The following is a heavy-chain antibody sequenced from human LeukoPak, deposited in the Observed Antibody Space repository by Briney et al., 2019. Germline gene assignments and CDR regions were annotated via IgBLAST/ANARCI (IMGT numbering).Heavy chain of an antibody. CDR3: ARSASTYYYDSSGYYLDY. J-gene: IGHJ4*02. CDR2: INWNGGST. V-gene: IGHV3-20*04. CDR1: GFTFDDYG. D-gene: IGHD3-22*01. Sequence: GGSLRLSCAASGFTFDDYGMSWVRQAPGKGLEWVSGINWNGGSTVYADSVKGRFTISRDNAKNSLYLQMNSLRAEDTALYYCARSASTYYYDSSGYYLDYWGQGTLVTVSS.